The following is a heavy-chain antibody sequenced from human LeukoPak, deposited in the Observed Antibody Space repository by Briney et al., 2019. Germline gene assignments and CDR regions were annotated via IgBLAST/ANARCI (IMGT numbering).Heavy chain of an antibody. Sequence: PSETLSLTCTVSGGSISSHYWSWIRQPPGKGLGWVGYIYYSGSTNYNPSLKSRVTISVDTSKNQFSLKLSSVTAADTAVYYCARAEDSSSWYSGYYYYMDVWGKGTTVTVSS. CDR2: IYYSGST. D-gene: IGHD6-13*01. CDR3: ARAEDSSSWYSGYYYYMDV. V-gene: IGHV4-59*11. J-gene: IGHJ6*03. CDR1: GGSISSHY.